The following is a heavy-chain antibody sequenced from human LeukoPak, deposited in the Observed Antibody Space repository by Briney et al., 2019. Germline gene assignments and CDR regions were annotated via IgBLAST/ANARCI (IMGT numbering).Heavy chain of an antibody. CDR3: AKDVRITNIYRDYAFDI. CDR1: GGSISSYY. J-gene: IGHJ3*02. V-gene: IGHV4-59*01. CDR2: IYYSGST. D-gene: IGHD3-10*01. Sequence: SETLSLTCTVSGGSISSYYWSWLRQPPGKGLEWIGYIYYSGSTNYNPSIKSRGTISVDTSKNQFSLKLSSVTAAETAVYYCAKDVRITNIYRDYAFDIWGQGTMVTVSS.